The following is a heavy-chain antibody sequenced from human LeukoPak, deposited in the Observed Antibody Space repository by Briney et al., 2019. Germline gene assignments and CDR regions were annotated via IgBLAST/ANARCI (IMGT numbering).Heavy chain of an antibody. V-gene: IGHV1-8*01. D-gene: IGHD6-19*01. CDR1: GYTFTSYD. J-gene: IGHJ5*02. CDR2: MNPNSGNT. Sequence: GASVKVSCKASGYTFTSYDINWVRQATGQGLEWMGWMNPNSGNTGYAQKFQGRVTMTRNTSINTAYMELSSLRSEDTAVYYCARDSSGWYHWFDPWGQGTLVTVSS. CDR3: ARDSSGWYHWFDP.